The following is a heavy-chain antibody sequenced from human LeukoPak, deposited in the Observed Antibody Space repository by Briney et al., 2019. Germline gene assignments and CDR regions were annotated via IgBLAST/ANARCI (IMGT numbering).Heavy chain of an antibody. CDR2: IYYSGST. D-gene: IGHD3-3*01. J-gene: IGHJ4*02. CDR1: GGSISSYY. CDR3: ARAKYYDFWSGYYFDY. V-gene: IGHV4-59*01. Sequence: SETLSLTCTVSGGSISSYYWSWIRQPPGKGLEWIGYIYYSGSTNYNPSLKSRVTISVDTSKNQFSLKLSPVTAADTAVYYCARAKYYDFWSGYYFDYWGQGTLVTVSS.